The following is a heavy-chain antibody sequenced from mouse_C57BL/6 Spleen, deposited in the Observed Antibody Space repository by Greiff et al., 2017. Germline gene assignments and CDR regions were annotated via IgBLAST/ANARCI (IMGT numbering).Heavy chain of an antibody. D-gene: IGHD3-1*01. V-gene: IGHV1-64*01. CDR3: ARSGTLDY. J-gene: IGHJ2*01. CDR2: IHPNSGST. Sequence: VQLQQPGAELIKPGASVKLSCKASGYTFTSYWMHWVKQRPGQGLEWIGMIHPNSGSTNYNEKFKSKATLTVDKSSSTAYMQRSSLTSEDSAVYYCARSGTLDYWGQGTTLTVSS. CDR1: GYTFTSYW.